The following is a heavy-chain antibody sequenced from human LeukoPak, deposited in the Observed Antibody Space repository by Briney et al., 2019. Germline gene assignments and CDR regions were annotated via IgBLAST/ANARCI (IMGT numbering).Heavy chain of an antibody. J-gene: IGHJ3*02. Sequence: GGSLRLSCAASGFTFSSYAMSWVRQAPGKGLEWVSAISGSGGSTYYADSVKGRFTISRDNAKNSLYLQMNSLRAEDTAVYYCARGSGSADAFDIWGQGTMVTVSS. D-gene: IGHD3-10*01. CDR1: GFTFSSYA. V-gene: IGHV3-23*01. CDR2: ISGSGGST. CDR3: ARGSGSADAFDI.